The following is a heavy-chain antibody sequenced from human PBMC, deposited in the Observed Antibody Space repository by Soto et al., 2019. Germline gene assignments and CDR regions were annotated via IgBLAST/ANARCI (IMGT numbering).Heavy chain of an antibody. V-gene: IGHV1-46*01. Sequence: ASVKVSCKASGCTFTSYYMHWVRQAPGQGLEWMGIINPSGGSTSYAQKFQGRVTMTRDTSTSTVYMELSSLRSEDTAVYYCARDMSYGIAAAGMGFDYWGQGTLVTVSS. CDR1: GCTFTSYY. J-gene: IGHJ4*02. CDR2: INPSGGST. D-gene: IGHD6-13*01. CDR3: ARDMSYGIAAAGMGFDY.